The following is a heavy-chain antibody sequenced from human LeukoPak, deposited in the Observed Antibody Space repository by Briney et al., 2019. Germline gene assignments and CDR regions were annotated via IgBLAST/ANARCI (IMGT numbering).Heavy chain of an antibody. Sequence: SETLSLTCSVSDDSITMYYWTWIRQPPGKGLEWIGYVDHTGSTNFNPSLNGRVTIFRDTSRNLFSLRLTSVTAADTAVYFCARGRVSSSTWHSTYYYYFYMDVWGKGTTVTISS. V-gene: IGHV4-59*01. CDR2: VDHTGST. CDR3: ARGRVSSSTWHSTYYYYFYMDV. CDR1: DDSITMYY. D-gene: IGHD4-11*01. J-gene: IGHJ6*03.